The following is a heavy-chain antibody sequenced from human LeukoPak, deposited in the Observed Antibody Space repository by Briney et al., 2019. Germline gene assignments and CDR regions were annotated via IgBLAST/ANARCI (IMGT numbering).Heavy chain of an antibody. D-gene: IGHD1-26*01. CDR1: GYTFTSYG. CDR3: ARDSYTEWELLAGQDAFDI. Sequence: ASVKVSCKASGYTFTSYGISWVRQAPGQGLEWMGWISAYNGNTNYAQKLQGRVTMTTDTSTSTAYMELRSLRSDDTAVYYCARDSYTEWELLAGQDAFDIWGQGTMVTVSS. V-gene: IGHV1-18*01. CDR2: ISAYNGNT. J-gene: IGHJ3*02.